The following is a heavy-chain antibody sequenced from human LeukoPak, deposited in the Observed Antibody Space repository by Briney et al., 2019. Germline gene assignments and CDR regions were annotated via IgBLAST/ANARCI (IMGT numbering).Heavy chain of an antibody. CDR2: ITNWNGGST. J-gene: IGHJ3*02. Sequence: GGSLRLSCEASGFTFDDYGMSWVRQAAGRGLEWVSAITNWNGGSTGYAGSVRGRFTVSRDNAKNSLYLQMNSLRAEDTALYYCARCSRSSTDCYSAFDIWGQGTVVTVSS. V-gene: IGHV3-20*04. CDR1: GFTFDDYG. D-gene: IGHD2-2*02. CDR3: ARCSRSSTDCYSAFDI.